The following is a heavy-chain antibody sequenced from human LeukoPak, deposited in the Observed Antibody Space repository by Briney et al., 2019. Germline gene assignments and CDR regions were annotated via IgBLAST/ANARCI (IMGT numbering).Heavy chain of an antibody. CDR1: GGSFSGYY. V-gene: IGHV4-30-4*08. J-gene: IGHJ4*02. CDR3: ARDLEGPVDY. CDR2: IYYSGST. Sequence: SETLSLTCAVYGGSFSGYYWSWIRQPPGKGLEWIGYIYYSGSTYYNPSLKSRVTISVDTSKNQFSLKLSSVTAADTAVYYCARDLEGPVDYWGQGTLVTVSS.